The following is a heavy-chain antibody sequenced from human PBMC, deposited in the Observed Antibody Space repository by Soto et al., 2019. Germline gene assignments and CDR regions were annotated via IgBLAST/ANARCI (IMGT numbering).Heavy chain of an antibody. CDR3: LRTYSSSSHYYNFGMEA. V-gene: IGHV4-38-2*01. D-gene: IGHD6-6*01. CDR1: TDYISRGYS. J-gene: IGHJ6*01. Sequence: SRTCAVATDYISRGYSLVWIRQPTGKGLEWIGTMYYNESPHYNPSLNSRVTMSVDTSKNQFSLRLSSVTAVDTAVYYCLRTYSSSSHYYNFGMEAWGQG. CDR2: MYYNESP.